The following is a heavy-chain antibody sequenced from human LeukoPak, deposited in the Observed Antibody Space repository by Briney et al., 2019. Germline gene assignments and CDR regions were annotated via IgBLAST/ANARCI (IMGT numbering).Heavy chain of an antibody. CDR1: GFTFSSYG. Sequence: QPGRSLRLSCAASGFTFSSYGMHWVRQAPGKGLEWVAVISYDGSNKYYADSVKGRFTISRDNAKNSLYLQMNSLRAEDTALYYCAKAPTRRYDILTGGPDYWGQGTLVTVSS. CDR2: ISYDGSNK. D-gene: IGHD3-9*01. J-gene: IGHJ4*02. V-gene: IGHV3-30*18. CDR3: AKAPTRRYDILTGGPDY.